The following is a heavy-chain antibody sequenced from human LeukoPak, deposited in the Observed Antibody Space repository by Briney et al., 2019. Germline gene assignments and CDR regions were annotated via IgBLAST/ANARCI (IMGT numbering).Heavy chain of an antibody. J-gene: IGHJ5*02. CDR1: GFTFSDYY. V-gene: IGHV3-11*06. CDR3: ARGASYSSGWLNWFDP. D-gene: IGHD6-19*01. CDR2: ISGSSSHI. Sequence: GGSLRLSCEASGFTFSDYYLGWIRQAPGKGLEWISYISGSSSHINYADSVKGRFTISRDNAKKSVYLQMDTLRVEDTAMYYCARGASYSSGWLNWFDPWGQGTLVTVSS.